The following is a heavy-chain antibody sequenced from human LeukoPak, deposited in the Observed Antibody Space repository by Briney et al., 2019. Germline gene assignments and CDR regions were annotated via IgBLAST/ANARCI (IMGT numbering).Heavy chain of an antibody. V-gene: IGHV3-23*01. J-gene: IGHJ4*02. Sequence: GESLRLSCAASGFTFSSYSMTWVRQTPGKGLEWVSGISGSGDSTFYADSVKGRFTISRDNSRNTLYLQMSSLRPEDTAVYYCTKWSGFGDDWGQGTLVTVSS. CDR2: ISGSGDST. CDR1: GFTFSSYS. CDR3: TKWSGFGDD. D-gene: IGHD3-10*01.